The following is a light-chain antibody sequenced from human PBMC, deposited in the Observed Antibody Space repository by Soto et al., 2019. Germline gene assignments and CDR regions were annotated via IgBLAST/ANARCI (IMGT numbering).Light chain of an antibody. Sequence: QSALTQPASVSGSPGQSITISCTGTSSDVGGYNYVSWYQQHPGKAPKLIIYDVNNRPSGVSNRFSGSKSGNTASLTISGLQAEDEADYYCTSYTRSDTGVFGGGTKLTIL. V-gene: IGLV2-14*01. CDR3: TSYTRSDTGV. CDR1: SSDVGGYNY. J-gene: IGLJ3*02. CDR2: DVN.